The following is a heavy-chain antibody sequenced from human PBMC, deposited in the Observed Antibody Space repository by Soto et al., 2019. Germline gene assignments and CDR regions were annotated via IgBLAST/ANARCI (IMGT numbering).Heavy chain of an antibody. D-gene: IGHD3-16*01. V-gene: IGHV3-64*01. CDR1: GFTFSSYA. CDR2: ISSNGGST. Sequence: EVQLVESGGGLVQPGGSLRHSCAASGFTFSSYAMHWVRQAPGKGLEYVSAISSNGGSTYYANSVKGRFTISRENSKNTLYLQMGSLRAEDMAVYYCARGCALGGTTLDYWGQGTLVNVSS. J-gene: IGHJ4*02. CDR3: ARGCALGGTTLDY.